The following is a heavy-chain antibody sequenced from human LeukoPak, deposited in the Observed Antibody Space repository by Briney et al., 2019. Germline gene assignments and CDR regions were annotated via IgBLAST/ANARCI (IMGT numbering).Heavy chain of an antibody. V-gene: IGHV3-74*01. Sequence: GGSLRLSCAASGFTFSSYWMHWVRQAPGKGLVWVSRIKSDGSNYYADSVKGRFTIFRDNAKNTLYLQMNSLRAEDTAVYYCARVVIWAVYYFDYWGQGTLVTVSS. J-gene: IGHJ4*02. CDR3: ARVVIWAVYYFDY. D-gene: IGHD6-19*01. CDR1: GFTFSSYW. CDR2: IKSDGSN.